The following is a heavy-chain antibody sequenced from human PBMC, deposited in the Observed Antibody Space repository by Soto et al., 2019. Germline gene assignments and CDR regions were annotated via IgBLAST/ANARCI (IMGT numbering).Heavy chain of an antibody. CDR3: ARGGNSGYVW. CDR2: INHRGST. CDR1: GGSFSGYY. J-gene: IGHJ4*02. D-gene: IGHD5-12*01. Sequence: QVQLQQWGAGLLKPSETLSLTCAVYGGSFSGYYWGWIRQPPGKGLEWIGDINHRGSTKNNPSLKSRVTLSVDTSKNQFSLKLSSVTAADTAVYYCARGGNSGYVWWGQGTLVTVSS. V-gene: IGHV4-34*01.